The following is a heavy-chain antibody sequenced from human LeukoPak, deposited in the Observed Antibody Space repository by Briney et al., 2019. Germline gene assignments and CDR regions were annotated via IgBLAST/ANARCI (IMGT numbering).Heavy chain of an antibody. D-gene: IGHD3-10*01. CDR2: ISYDGSNK. Sequence: GGSLRLSCAASGFTFSSYAMHWVRQAPGKGLEWVAVISYDGSNKYYADSVKGRFTISRDNSKNTLYLQMNSLRAEDTAVYYCARDPTVLWFGDPPGYFDYWGQGTLVTVSS. CDR1: GFTFSSYA. V-gene: IGHV3-30*04. J-gene: IGHJ4*02. CDR3: ARDPTVLWFGDPPGYFDY.